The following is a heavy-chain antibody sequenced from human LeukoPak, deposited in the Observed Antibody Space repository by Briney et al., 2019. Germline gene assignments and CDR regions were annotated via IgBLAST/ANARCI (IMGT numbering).Heavy chain of an antibody. CDR3: ARQRYNWNDLSYYYYMDV. Sequence: PGGSLRLSCAASGFTVSSNYMSWVRQAPGKGLEWVSVIYSGGSTYYADSVKGRFTISRDSSKNTLYLQMNSLRAEDTAVYYCARQRYNWNDLSYYYYMDVWGKGTTVTVSS. V-gene: IGHV3-53*01. D-gene: IGHD1-20*01. J-gene: IGHJ6*03. CDR1: GFTVSSNY. CDR2: IYSGGST.